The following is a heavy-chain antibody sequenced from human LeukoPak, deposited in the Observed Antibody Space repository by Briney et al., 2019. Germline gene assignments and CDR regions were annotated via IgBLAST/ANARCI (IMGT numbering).Heavy chain of an antibody. V-gene: IGHV1-24*01. CDR3: ATASSWSSHYYYYGMDV. CDR2: FDPEDGET. D-gene: IGHD6-13*01. Sequence: ASVKVSCMVSGYTLTELSMHWVRQTPGQGLEWMGGFDPEDGETIYAQKFQGRVTMTEDTSTDTAYMEPSSLRSEDTAVYYCATASSWSSHYYYYGMDVWGQGTTVTVSS. CDR1: GYTLTELS. J-gene: IGHJ6*02.